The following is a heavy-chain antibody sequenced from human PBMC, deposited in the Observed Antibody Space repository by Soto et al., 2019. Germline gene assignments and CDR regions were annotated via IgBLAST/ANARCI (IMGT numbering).Heavy chain of an antibody. V-gene: IGHV3-23*01. D-gene: IGHD5-12*01. J-gene: IGHJ4*02. CDR1: GFTFSKYA. CDR2: ISYTGGDT. Sequence: PGGSLRLSCAASGFTFSKYAMTWARQAPGKGLEWVSAISYTGGDTYYVDSVKGRFTISRDNAKNSLYLQMNSLRAEDTAVYYCASSSGRYDLDYWGQGTLVTVSS. CDR3: ASSSGRYDLDY.